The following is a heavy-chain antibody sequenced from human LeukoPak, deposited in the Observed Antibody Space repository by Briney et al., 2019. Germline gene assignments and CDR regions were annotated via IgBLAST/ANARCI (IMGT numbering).Heavy chain of an antibody. Sequence: PSETLSLTCTVSDGSISSYYWSWIRQPPGKGLEWIGYISYSGYTNYNPSLKSRVTISVDTSKNQFSLKLSSVTAADTAIYYCARAVSGRFDYWGQGTLVTVSS. CDR3: ARAVSGRFDY. V-gene: IGHV4-59*08. J-gene: IGHJ4*02. D-gene: IGHD6-19*01. CDR2: ISYSGYT. CDR1: DGSISSYY.